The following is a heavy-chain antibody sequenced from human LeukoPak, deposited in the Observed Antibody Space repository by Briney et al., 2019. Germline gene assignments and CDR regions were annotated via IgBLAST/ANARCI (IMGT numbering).Heavy chain of an antibody. D-gene: IGHD4-17*01. CDR1: GGSISGGPYY. V-gene: IGHV4-39*01. CDR2: IYYGENT. CDR3: ARVPLPLHDYGDYDYYYYYMDV. Sequence: KPSETLSLTCTVSGGSISGGPYYGGWIRHPPGKGLEWIGNIYYGENTSYNPSLKSRVTISIDTSKNQFYLKLSSLTAADTAVYYCARVPLPLHDYGDYDYYYYYMDVWGKGTTVTISS. J-gene: IGHJ6*03.